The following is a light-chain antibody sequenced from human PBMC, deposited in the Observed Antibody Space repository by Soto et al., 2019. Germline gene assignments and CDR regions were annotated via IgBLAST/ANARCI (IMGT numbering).Light chain of an antibody. J-gene: IGKJ1*01. V-gene: IGKV3-11*01. Sequence: EIVLTQSPGTLSLSPGERATLSCRASENVRTFVDWYQQTPGQAPRLLIYGASNRATDIPARFSGSGSGADFTLTISNLEPEDFAVYYCQQYGTTPWTFGQGTKGDIK. CDR3: QQYGTTPWT. CDR2: GAS. CDR1: ENVRTF.